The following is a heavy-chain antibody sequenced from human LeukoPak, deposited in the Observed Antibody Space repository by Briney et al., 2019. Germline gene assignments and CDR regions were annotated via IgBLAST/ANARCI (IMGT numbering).Heavy chain of an antibody. Sequence: SETLSLTCTVSSGSVSSSYWSWIRQPPGKGLEWIGYIYDTGSTNYNPSLKSRVTMSVDTSKNQFSLKLSSVTAADTAVYYCAKNYYDSSGPNWFDPWGQGTLVTVSS. CDR3: AKNYYDSSGPNWFDP. D-gene: IGHD3-22*01. V-gene: IGHV4-59*02. CDR1: SGSVSSSY. J-gene: IGHJ5*02. CDR2: IYDTGST.